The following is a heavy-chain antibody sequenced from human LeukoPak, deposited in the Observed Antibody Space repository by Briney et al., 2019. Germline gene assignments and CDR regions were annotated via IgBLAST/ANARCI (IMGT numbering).Heavy chain of an antibody. J-gene: IGHJ6*02. Sequence: GASVNVSCKASGYTFASYDIDWVRQATGQGLEWMGWMNPNSGNTGYAQKFQGRVTMTRNTSISTAYMELSSLRSEDTAVYYCARGKYYDFWSGYYYYGMDVWGQGTTVTVSS. CDR3: ARGKYYDFWSGYYYYGMDV. CDR1: GYTFASYD. V-gene: IGHV1-8*01. D-gene: IGHD3-3*01. CDR2: MNPNSGNT.